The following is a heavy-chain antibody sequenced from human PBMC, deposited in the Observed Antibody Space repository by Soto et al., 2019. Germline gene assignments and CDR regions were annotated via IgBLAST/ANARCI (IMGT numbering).Heavy chain of an antibody. D-gene: IGHD2-15*01. CDR3: ARHYRAPYCSGGSCYSYYYYGMDV. V-gene: IGHV5-51*01. Sequence: GESLKISCKGSGYSFTSYWIGWVRQMPGKGLEWMGIIYPGDSDTRYSPSFQGQVTISADKSISTAYLQWSSLKASDTAMYYCARHYRAPYCSGGSCYSYYYYGMDVWGQGTTVTVSS. J-gene: IGHJ6*02. CDR1: GYSFTSYW. CDR2: IYPGDSDT.